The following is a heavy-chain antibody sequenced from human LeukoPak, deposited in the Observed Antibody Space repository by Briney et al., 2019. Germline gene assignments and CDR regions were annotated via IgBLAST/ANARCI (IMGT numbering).Heavy chain of an antibody. V-gene: IGHV1-18*01. CDR3: ARDDGMVYAKFVDY. D-gene: IGHD2-8*01. J-gene: IGHJ4*02. Sequence: ASVKVSCKASGYTFTSYGISWVRQAPGQGLEWMGWINPNSGGTNYAQKLQGRVTMTTDTSTSTAYMELRSLRSDDTAVYYCARDDGMVYAKFVDYWGQGTLVTVSS. CDR1: GYTFTSYG. CDR2: INPNSGGT.